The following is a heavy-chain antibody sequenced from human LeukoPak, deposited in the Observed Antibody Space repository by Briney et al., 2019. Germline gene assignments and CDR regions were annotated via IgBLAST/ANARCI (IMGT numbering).Heavy chain of an antibody. D-gene: IGHD5-18*01. CDR1: GYSFTSYW. CDR3: ARQGAAMVQPNDY. V-gene: IGHV5-51*01. J-gene: IGHJ4*02. Sequence: LGESLKISCKGSGYSFTSYWIGWVRQMPGKGLEWMGIIYPGDSDTRYSPSFQGQVTISADKSISTAYLQWSSLKASDTAMYCCARQGAAMVQPNDYWGQGTLVTVSS. CDR2: IYPGDSDT.